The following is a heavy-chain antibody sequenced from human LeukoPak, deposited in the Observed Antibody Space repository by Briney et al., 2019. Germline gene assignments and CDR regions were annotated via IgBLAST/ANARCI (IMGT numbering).Heavy chain of an antibody. CDR3: ARDGYGGSFDY. CDR1: GFTFSSFA. V-gene: IGHV3-64*01. Sequence: PGGSLRLSCAASGFTFSSFAMHWVRQAPGEGLEYVSAISSNGGSTYYANSVKGRFTISRDNSKNTLYLQMGSLRAEDMAVYYCARDGYGGSFDYWGQGSLVTVSS. CDR2: ISSNGGST. J-gene: IGHJ4*02. D-gene: IGHD3-16*01.